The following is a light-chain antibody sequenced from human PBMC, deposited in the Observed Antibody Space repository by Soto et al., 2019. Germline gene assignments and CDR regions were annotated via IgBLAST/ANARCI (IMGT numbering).Light chain of an antibody. CDR2: GNS. V-gene: IGLV1-40*01. CDR1: SSNIGAGYD. CDR3: QYYDSSLSVVV. Sequence: QSVLTQPPSVSGAPGQRVTISCTGSSSNIGAGYDVNWYQQLPGTAPKLLIYGNSNRPSGVPDRFSGSKSGTSASLAITGLQAEDEADYYCQYYDSSLSVVVFGGGTKLTVL. J-gene: IGLJ2*01.